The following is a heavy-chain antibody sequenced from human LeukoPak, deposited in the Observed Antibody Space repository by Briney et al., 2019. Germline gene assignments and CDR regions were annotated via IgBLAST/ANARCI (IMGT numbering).Heavy chain of an antibody. CDR3: ARENPSGYYNRPIDY. CDR2: IYYSGSI. CDR1: GASISSYY. V-gene: IGHV4-59*01. D-gene: IGHD3-22*01. J-gene: IGHJ4*02. Sequence: SETLSLTCTVSGASISSYYWSWIRQPPGKGLEWIGDIYYSGSIKYNPSLKSRVTMSVDTSKNRFSLKLSSVTAADTAIYYCARENPSGYYNRPIDYWGQGTLVTVSS.